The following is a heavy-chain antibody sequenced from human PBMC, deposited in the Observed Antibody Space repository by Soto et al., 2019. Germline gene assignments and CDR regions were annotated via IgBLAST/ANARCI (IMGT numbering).Heavy chain of an antibody. Sequence: QVQLVQSGAEVKKPGASVKVSCKASGYTFTNYGITWVRQAPGQGPEWMGWISGYNGNTNYAQTLQGRVTMTTDTSTSTGHMEVRSLRDDDTGVYYCARGGSSWAAEYYQHWGQGTLVIVSS. D-gene: IGHD6-13*01. J-gene: IGHJ1*01. CDR1: GYTFTNYG. V-gene: IGHV1-18*01. CDR2: ISGYNGNT. CDR3: ARGGSSWAAEYYQH.